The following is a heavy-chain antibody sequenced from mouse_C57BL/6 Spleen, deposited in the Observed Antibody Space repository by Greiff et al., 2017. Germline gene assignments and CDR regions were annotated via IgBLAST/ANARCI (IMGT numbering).Heavy chain of an antibody. J-gene: IGHJ1*03. V-gene: IGHV1-19*01. D-gene: IGHD1-1*01. CDR1: GYTFTDYY. Sequence: VQLKQSGPVLVKPGASVKMSCKASGYTFTDYYMNWVKQSHGKSLEWIGVINPYNGGTSYNQKFKGKATLTVDKSSSTAYMELNSLTSEDSAVYYCARWYYGSSTYWYFDVWGTGTTVTVSS. CDR3: ARWYYGSSTYWYFDV. CDR2: INPYNGGT.